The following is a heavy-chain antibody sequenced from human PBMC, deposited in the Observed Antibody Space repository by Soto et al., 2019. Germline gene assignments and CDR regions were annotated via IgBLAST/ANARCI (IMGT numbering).Heavy chain of an antibody. D-gene: IGHD2-15*01. V-gene: IGHV3-23*01. CDR2: VSSGGGT. CDR3: AKRRGAGGHFDY. J-gene: IGHJ4*02. CDR1: GFTFSTYA. Sequence: GGSLRVSCAASGFTFSTYAMGWVRQAPGKGLEWVSVVSSGGGTHYADSVKGRFTVSRDNSKNTLSLQMNSLRADDTAVYYCAKRRGAGGHFDYWGQGALVTVSS.